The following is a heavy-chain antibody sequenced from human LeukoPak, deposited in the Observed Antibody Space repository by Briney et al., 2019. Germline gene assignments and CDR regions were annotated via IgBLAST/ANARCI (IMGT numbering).Heavy chain of an antibody. D-gene: IGHD5-24*01. Sequence: GESLKISCKGSEYGFSSYWIGWVRQMPGKGLEWMGLIYPGDSDTRYSPSFRGQVTISADKSISTAYLQWSSLKASDTAMYYCARVSLEMRIARNFDYWGQGTLVTVSS. V-gene: IGHV5-51*01. CDR3: ARVSLEMRIARNFDY. CDR1: EYGFSSYW. J-gene: IGHJ4*02. CDR2: IYPGDSDT.